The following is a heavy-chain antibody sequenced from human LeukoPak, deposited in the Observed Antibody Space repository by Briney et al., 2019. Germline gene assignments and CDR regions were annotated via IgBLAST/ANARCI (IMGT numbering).Heavy chain of an antibody. CDR1: GGSFSGYY. D-gene: IGHD2-2*01. V-gene: IGHV4-34*01. CDR2: INHSGST. Sequence: PSEALSLTCAVYGGSFSGYYWSWIRQPPGKGLEWIGEINHSGSTNYNPSLKSRVTISVDTSKNQFSLKLSSVTAADTAVYYCARVYCSSTSCYADYWGQGTLVTVSS. J-gene: IGHJ4*02. CDR3: ARVYCSSTSCYADY.